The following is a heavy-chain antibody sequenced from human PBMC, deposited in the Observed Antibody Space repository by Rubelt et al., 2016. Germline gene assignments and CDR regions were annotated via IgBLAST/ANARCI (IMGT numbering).Heavy chain of an antibody. D-gene: IGHD2-21*01. CDR2: INHSGST. V-gene: IGHV4-34*01. Sequence: QVQLQQWGAGLLKPSETLSLTCAVYGGSFSGYYWSWIRQSPGKGLEWSGEINHSGSTTDNPSPTSRVTLSFDTPKNQISLMRGSETAVESAVYYWVSPGKEVWFSYDYWGQGTLVTVSS. J-gene: IGHJ4*02. CDR1: GGSFSGYY. CDR3: VSPGKEVWFSYDY.